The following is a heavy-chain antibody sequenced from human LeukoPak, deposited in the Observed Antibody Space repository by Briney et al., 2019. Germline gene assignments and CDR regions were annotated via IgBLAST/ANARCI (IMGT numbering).Heavy chain of an antibody. Sequence: EGSLRLSCAASGFTFSSYWMSWVRQAPGKGLEWVANIKQDGSEKYYVDSVKGRFTISRDNAKNSLYLQMNSLRAEDTAVYYCARGSSGWYSHLGYWGQGTLVTVSS. V-gene: IGHV3-7*03. CDR1: GFTFSSYW. CDR3: ARGSSGWYSHLGY. D-gene: IGHD6-19*01. J-gene: IGHJ4*02. CDR2: IKQDGSEK.